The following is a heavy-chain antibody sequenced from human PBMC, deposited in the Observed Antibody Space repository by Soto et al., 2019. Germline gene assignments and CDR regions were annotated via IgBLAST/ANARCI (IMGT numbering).Heavy chain of an antibody. Sequence: GGSLRFSCAASGFNIGTNYISWVRQAPGKGLEWLSVFYNAFMTYYTDSVKGRFTVSRDNSKNTLYLQMNSLRAEDTAVYYCARSAPGSGYYYTYSFDYWGQGTLVTVSS. CDR3: ARSAPGSGYYYTYSFDY. V-gene: IGHV3-53*01. CDR1: GFNIGTNY. J-gene: IGHJ4*02. D-gene: IGHD3-22*01. CDR2: FYNAFMT.